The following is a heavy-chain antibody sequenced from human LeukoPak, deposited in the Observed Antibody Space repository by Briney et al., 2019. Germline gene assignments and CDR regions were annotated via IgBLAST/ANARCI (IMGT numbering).Heavy chain of an antibody. V-gene: IGHV1-8*01. D-gene: IGHD2-15*01. CDR2: MNPNSGNT. Sequence: ASVKVSCKASGHTFTSYDINWVRQATGQGLEWMGWMNPNSGNTGYAQKFQGRVTMTRNTSISTAYMELSSLRSEDTAVYYCARRGGLKRGGSCFDYWGQGTLVTVSS. J-gene: IGHJ4*02. CDR3: ARRGGLKRGGSCFDY. CDR1: GHTFTSYD.